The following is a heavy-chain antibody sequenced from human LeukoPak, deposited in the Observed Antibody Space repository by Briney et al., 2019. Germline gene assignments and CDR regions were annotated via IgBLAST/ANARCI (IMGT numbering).Heavy chain of an antibody. Sequence: SVKVSCKASGGTFSSYAISWVRQAPGQRLEWMGGIIPIFGTANYAQKFQGRVTITADKSTSTAYMELSSLRSEDTAVYYCARVYYYDSSGYYYHDAFDIWGQGTMVTVSS. CDR3: ARVYYYDSSGYYYHDAFDI. J-gene: IGHJ3*02. CDR1: GGTFSSYA. CDR2: IIPIFGTA. D-gene: IGHD3-22*01. V-gene: IGHV1-69*06.